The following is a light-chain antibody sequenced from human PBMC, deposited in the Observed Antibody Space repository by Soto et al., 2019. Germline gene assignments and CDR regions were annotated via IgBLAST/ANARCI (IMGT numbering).Light chain of an antibody. CDR1: QSLNNNF. J-gene: IGKJ1*01. CDR2: GAS. CDR3: QQYDNIPRT. V-gene: IGKV3-20*01. Sequence: EIVLTQSPGTLSFSPGERATLSCRASQSLNNNFLAWYQQKPGQAPRLLIYGASTRATGIPHRFSGRGSGTDITLTISRLEPGDFAMYYCQQYDNIPRTFGQGTKVEVK.